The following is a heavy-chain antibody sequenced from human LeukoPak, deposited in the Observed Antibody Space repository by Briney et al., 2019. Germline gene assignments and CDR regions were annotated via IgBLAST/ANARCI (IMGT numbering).Heavy chain of an antibody. CDR2: IWYDGSKK. V-gene: IGHV3-33*01. D-gene: IGHD6-13*01. CDR1: GFSFSSYG. CDR3: ARGRRSSSWPYNWFDP. J-gene: IGHJ5*02. Sequence: PGGSLRLSCAASGFSFSSYGMHWVRQAPGKGLEWVAVIWYDGSKKYYADSVKGRFIISRDNSRNTLYLQMNSLRVEDTTVYYCARGRRSSSWPYNWFDPWGQGTLVTVSS.